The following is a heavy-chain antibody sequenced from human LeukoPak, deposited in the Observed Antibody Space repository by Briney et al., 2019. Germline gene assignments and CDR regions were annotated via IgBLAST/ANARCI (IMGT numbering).Heavy chain of an antibody. V-gene: IGHV3-30-3*01. CDR2: ISYDGSNK. CDR3: ARSCKYQLLLDAFDI. CDR1: GFTFSSYA. Sequence: GGSLRLSCAASGFTFSSYAMHWVRQAPGKGLEWVAVISYDGSNKYYADSVKGRFTISRDNSKNTLYLQMNSLRAEDTAVYYCARSCKYQLLLDAFDIWGQGTMVTVSS. D-gene: IGHD2-2*01. J-gene: IGHJ3*02.